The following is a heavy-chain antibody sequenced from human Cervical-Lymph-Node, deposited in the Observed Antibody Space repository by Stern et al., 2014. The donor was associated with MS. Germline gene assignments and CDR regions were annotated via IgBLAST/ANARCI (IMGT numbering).Heavy chain of an antibody. CDR1: GDSISSYTHY. D-gene: IGHD2-8*02. Sequence: QVQLQESGPGLVKPSETLSLTCAVSGDSISSYTHYWAWIRQPPGKGLEWIGSVYYSGATYYNPSIKSPVTISVDTSKNHSSLGLNSVTAADTAVYYCAKHACTGAACPFDLWGQGTLVTVSS. CDR2: VYYSGAT. V-gene: IGHV4-39*01. J-gene: IGHJ4*02. CDR3: AKHACTGAACPFDL.